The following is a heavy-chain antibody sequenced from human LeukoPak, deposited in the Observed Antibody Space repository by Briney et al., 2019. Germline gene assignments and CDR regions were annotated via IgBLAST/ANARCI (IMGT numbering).Heavy chain of an antibody. Sequence: HGESLKISCTGSGYTFSNYWIGWVRQMPGKGLEWMGIIYPGDSDATYSPSFRGQVTFSVDESRTTVYLEWTSLKASDTAMYFCARESGTSRRFYAPWGQGTLVTVSS. J-gene: IGHJ5*02. CDR3: ARESGTSRRFYAP. D-gene: IGHD1-14*01. V-gene: IGHV5-51*01. CDR1: GYTFSNYW. CDR2: IYPGDSDA.